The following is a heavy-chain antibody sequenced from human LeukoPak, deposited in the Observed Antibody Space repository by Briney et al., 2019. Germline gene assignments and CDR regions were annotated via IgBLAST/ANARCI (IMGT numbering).Heavy chain of an antibody. J-gene: IGHJ6*03. V-gene: IGHV1-24*01. Sequence: GASVKVSCKVSGYTLTELSMHWVRQAPAKGRGWMGGFDPEDGETIYAQKFQGRVTMTEDTSTDTDYLELSSLRSEDTAVYYCATTPPVADYYYYIDVWGKGTTVTVSS. CDR2: FDPEDGET. CDR1: GYTLTELS. CDR3: ATTPPVADYYYYIDV. D-gene: IGHD4-23*01.